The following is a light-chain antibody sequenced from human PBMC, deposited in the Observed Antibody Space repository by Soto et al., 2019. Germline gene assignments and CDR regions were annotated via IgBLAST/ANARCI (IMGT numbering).Light chain of an antibody. J-gene: IGKJ3*01. CDR2: GAS. CDR1: QGLNTN. CDR3: QQSNNYFT. Sequence: IQLTQSPSSLSASVGDRVTITCRASQGLNTNLAWYQQKPGKAPNLLIYGASTLQKGVPSRFSGNGSGTVFTLTISRLQPEDLATYYCQQSNNYFTFGPGTKVDI. V-gene: IGKV1-9*01.